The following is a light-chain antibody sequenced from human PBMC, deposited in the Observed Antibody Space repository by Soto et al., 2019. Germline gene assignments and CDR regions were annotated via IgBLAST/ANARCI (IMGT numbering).Light chain of an antibody. Sequence: DIHMTQSPSTLSASVGDRATITCRASQSLPMWFAWYQQKPGKAPHLLIYETSSLESGVPSRFSGSGAGAEVTLTISSLQPDDVGTYYCQHCTDYCCTFGQGTKVEVK. CDR1: QSLPMW. CDR2: ETS. CDR3: QHCTDYCCT. V-gene: IGKV1-5*03. J-gene: IGKJ1*01.